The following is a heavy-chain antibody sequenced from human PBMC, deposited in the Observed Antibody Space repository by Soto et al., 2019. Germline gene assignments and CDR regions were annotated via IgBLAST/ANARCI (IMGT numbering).Heavy chain of an antibody. J-gene: IGHJ6*02. Sequence: QITLKESGPTLVKPTQTLTLTCSFSGFSLSTSGVGVGWIRQPPGKALEWLALIYWDDDKRYSPSLRSRLTITKDTSKNQVFLTMTNMDPVDTATYYCAHDSTGLYGMDVWGQGTTVIVSS. V-gene: IGHV2-5*02. CDR3: AHDSTGLYGMDV. CDR2: IYWDDDK. D-gene: IGHD3-22*01. CDR1: GFSLSTSGVG.